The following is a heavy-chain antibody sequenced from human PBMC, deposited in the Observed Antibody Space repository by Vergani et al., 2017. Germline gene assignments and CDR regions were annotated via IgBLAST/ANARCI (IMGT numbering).Heavy chain of an antibody. D-gene: IGHD5-18*01. CDR3: ARGGDTAMVSYWYFDL. J-gene: IGHJ2*01. Sequence: QVQLQQWGAGLLKPSETLSLTCAVYGGSFSGYYWSWIRQPPGTGLEWIGEIYHSGSTNYNPSLKSRVTISVDPSKNQFSLKLSSVTAADTAVYYCARGGDTAMVSYWYFDLWGRGTLVTVSS. CDR2: IYHSGST. CDR1: GGSFSGYY. V-gene: IGHV4-34*01.